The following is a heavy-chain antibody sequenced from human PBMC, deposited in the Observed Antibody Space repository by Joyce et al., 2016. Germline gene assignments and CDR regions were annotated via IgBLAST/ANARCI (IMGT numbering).Heavy chain of an antibody. V-gene: IGHV1-2*02. Sequence: QVQLVQSGAEVKNPGASVKVSCKASGFSFSGYYIHWVRQAPGQGLEWMGWFNTDRGDTIYAQKFQGRVTMTRDTSISTVYLELGRLTSDDTALYYCAREYGGTFYFDYWGQVTLVTVSS. J-gene: IGHJ4*02. CDR3: AREYGGTFYFDY. CDR1: GFSFSGYY. D-gene: IGHD4-23*01. CDR2: FNTDRGDT.